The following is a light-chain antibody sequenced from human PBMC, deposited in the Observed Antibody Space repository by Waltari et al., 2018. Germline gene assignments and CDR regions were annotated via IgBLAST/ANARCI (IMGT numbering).Light chain of an antibody. J-gene: IGLJ2*01. CDR2: LNFDGTH. Sequence: QLVVTQSPSASASLGASINLTCTLSSGHSSYAVAWHQQHSQKGPRFLMKLNFDGTHDKGDGVPARFSGSISGAERYLTISSLQSEDEADYYCQTWGTAAHVVFGGGTKLTVL. CDR1: SGHSSYA. V-gene: IGLV4-69*01. CDR3: QTWGTAAHVV.